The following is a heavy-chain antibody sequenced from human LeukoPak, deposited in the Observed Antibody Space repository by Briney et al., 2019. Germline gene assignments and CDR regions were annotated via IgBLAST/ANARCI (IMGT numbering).Heavy chain of an antibody. CDR2: IIPILGIA. D-gene: IGHD2-2*01. CDR1: GGTFSSYA. CDR3: ARDQPNQLPGDY. V-gene: IGHV1-69*04. J-gene: IGHJ4*02. Sequence: GASVKVSCKASGGTFSSYAISWVRQAPGQGLEWMGRIIPILGIANYAQKFQGRVTITADKSTSTAYMELSSLRSEDTAVYYCARDQPNQLPGDYWGQGTLVTVSS.